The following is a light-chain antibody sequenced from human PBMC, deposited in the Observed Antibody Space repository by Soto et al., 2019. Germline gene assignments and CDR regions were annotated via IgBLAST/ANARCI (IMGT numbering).Light chain of an antibody. Sequence: QSALTQPASVSGSPGQSITISCTGTSSDVGGYHYVSWYQQHPGKAPKLMIFEVSNRPSGVSNRFSGSKSGNTASLTISGLQAEDEADYYCSSYTSSSTLVVFGGGTQLTVL. J-gene: IGLJ2*01. V-gene: IGLV2-14*01. CDR1: SSDVGGYHY. CDR2: EVS. CDR3: SSYTSSSTLVV.